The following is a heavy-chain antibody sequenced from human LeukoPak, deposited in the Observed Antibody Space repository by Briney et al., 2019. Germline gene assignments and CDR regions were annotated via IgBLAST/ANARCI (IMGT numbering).Heavy chain of an antibody. CDR2: ISYDGSNK. CDR3: ARVDYDFWSGYSMPYYFDY. V-gene: IGHV3-30-3*01. Sequence: GGSLRLSCAASGFTFSSSAMHWVRQAPDKGLEWVAVISYDGSNKYYADSVKGRFTISRDNSKNTLYLQMNSLRADDTAVYYCARVDYDFWSGYSMPYYFDYWGQGTLVTVSS. D-gene: IGHD3-3*01. J-gene: IGHJ4*02. CDR1: GFTFSSSA.